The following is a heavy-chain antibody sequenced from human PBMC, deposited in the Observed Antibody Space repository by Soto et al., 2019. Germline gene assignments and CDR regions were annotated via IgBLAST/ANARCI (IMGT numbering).Heavy chain of an antibody. J-gene: IGHJ3*02. CDR2: ISYSGST. CDR1: GGSISSYY. Sequence: KTSETLSLTCTVSGGSISSYYWSWIRQPPGKGLEWIGYISYSGSTNYNPSLKSRVTISVDTSKNQFSLKLSSVTAADTAVYYCASSSPHYDFWSGYSFWDAFDIWGPGTMVTVSS. D-gene: IGHD3-3*01. CDR3: ASSSPHYDFWSGYSFWDAFDI. V-gene: IGHV4-59*01.